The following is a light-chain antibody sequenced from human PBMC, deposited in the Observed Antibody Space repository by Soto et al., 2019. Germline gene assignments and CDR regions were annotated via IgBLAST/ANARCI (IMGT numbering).Light chain of an antibody. J-gene: IGLJ2*01. CDR3: SSYTITTLV. CDR2: EVS. CDR1: SSDVGGYDF. Sequence: QSALTQPASVSGSPGQSITISCTGTSSDVGGYDFVSWYQHHPGKVPKLMIFEVSKRPSGVSNRFSGSKSGNTASLTISGLQAEDEADYYCSSYTITTLVFGGGTKLTVL. V-gene: IGLV2-14*01.